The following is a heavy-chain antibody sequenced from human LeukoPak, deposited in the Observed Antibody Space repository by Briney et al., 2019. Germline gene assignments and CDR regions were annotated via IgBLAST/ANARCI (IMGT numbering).Heavy chain of an antibody. CDR1: GFTFSSYS. V-gene: IGHV3-21*01. D-gene: IGHD6-19*01. CDR2: ISSSSSCI. Sequence: GGSLRLSCAASGFTFSSYSMNWVRQAPGKGLEWVSSISSSSSCIYYADSVKGRFTISRDNAKNSLYLQMNSLRAEDTAVYYCARGHVAVAGPYWGQGTLVTVSS. J-gene: IGHJ4*02. CDR3: ARGHVAVAGPY.